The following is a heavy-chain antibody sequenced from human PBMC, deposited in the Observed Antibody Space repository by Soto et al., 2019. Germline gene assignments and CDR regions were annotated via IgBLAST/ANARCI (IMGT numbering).Heavy chain of an antibody. V-gene: IGHV3-23*01. Sequence: EVQLLESGGGLVQPGGSLRLSCAASGFTFSSYAMSWVRQAPGKGLEWVSAISGSGGSTYYADSVKGRFTISRDNSKNTLYLQMNSLRAEDTAVYYCAKDVVVVAAADLTFDHWGQGTLVTVSS. CDR3: AKDVVVVAAADLTFDH. CDR2: ISGSGGST. J-gene: IGHJ4*02. CDR1: GFTFSSYA. D-gene: IGHD2-15*01.